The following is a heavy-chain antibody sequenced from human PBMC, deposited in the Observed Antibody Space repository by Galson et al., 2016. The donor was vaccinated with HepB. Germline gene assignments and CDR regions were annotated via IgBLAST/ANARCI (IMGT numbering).Heavy chain of an antibody. CDR3: AREEDVYNDAYDL. V-gene: IGHV1-69*04. Sequence: SVKVSCKVSGGGFYHHAFSWVRQATGQGLEWMGTIIPMVSTTNYAQNFQDIITITADKSTSTIYMEMSSLRSEHTAVYFCAREEDVYNDAYDLWGQGTKVTVSS. CDR2: IIPMVSTT. D-gene: IGHD5-24*01. CDR1: GGGFYHHA. J-gene: IGHJ3*01.